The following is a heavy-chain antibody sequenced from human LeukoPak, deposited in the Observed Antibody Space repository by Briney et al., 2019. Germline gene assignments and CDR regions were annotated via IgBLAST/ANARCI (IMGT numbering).Heavy chain of an antibody. CDR3: ARHDGSGYYYPLDQ. V-gene: IGHV3-23*01. CDR2: VISSGGIT. J-gene: IGHJ4*02. CDR1: GFAFRSYG. Sequence: PGGSLRLSCAASGFAFRSYGLSWVRQAPGKGLEWVSSVISSGGITWNADSVKGRITISRDFSKNTLFLLMNSLRAEDTAIYYCARHDGSGYYYPLDQWGQGTLVTVST. D-gene: IGHD3-10*01.